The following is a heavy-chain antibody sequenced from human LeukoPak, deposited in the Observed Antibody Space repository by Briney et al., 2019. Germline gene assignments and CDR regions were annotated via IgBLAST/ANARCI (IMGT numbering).Heavy chain of an antibody. D-gene: IGHD6-6*01. CDR3: ARGYSSSGGGHFDY. CDR1: GGTFSSYA. CDR2: IIPIFGTA. Sequence: ASVKVSCKASGGTFSSYAISWVRQAPGQGLEWMGGIIPIFGTANYAQKFQGRVTITTDESTSTAYMELSSLRSEGTAVYYCARGYSSSGGGHFDYWGQGTLVTVSS. V-gene: IGHV1-69*05. J-gene: IGHJ4*02.